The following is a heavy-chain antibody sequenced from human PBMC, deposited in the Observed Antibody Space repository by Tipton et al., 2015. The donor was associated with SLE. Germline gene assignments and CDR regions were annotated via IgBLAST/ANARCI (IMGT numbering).Heavy chain of an antibody. CDR1: GGSISSYY. CDR2: IYYSGST. J-gene: IGHJ4*02. D-gene: IGHD1-1*01. Sequence: TLSLTCTVSGGSISSYYWSWIRQPPGKGLEWIGYIYYSGSTNNNPSLKSRVTISVDTSKNQFSLKLSSVTAADTAVYYCARVAPTEVFDYWGQGTLVTVSS. CDR3: ARVAPTEVFDY. V-gene: IGHV4-59*01.